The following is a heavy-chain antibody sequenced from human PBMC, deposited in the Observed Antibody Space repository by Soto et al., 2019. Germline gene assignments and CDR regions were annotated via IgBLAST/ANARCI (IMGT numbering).Heavy chain of an antibody. CDR1: GGSVSSGTYY. D-gene: IGHD2-2*01. J-gene: IGHJ3*01. V-gene: IGHV4-61*01. CDR2: IYYSGST. CDR3: ASLRYCSSISCYGAFDF. Sequence: SETLSLTCTVSGGSVSSGTYYWSWIRQPPGKGLEWIGYIYYSGSTNYNPSLKSRVAILVDTSKNQFFLKLSSVTAADTAVYFCASLRYCSSISCYGAFDFWGQGTMVTVSS.